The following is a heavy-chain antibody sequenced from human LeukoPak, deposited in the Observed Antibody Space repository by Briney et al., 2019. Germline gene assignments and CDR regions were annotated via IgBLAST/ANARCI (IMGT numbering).Heavy chain of an antibody. CDR2: IRYDGSNK. J-gene: IGHJ4*02. Sequence: PGRSLRLSCAASGFTFANYVTHWVRQAPGKGLEWVAFIRYDGSNKYYADSVKGRFTISRDNSKNTLYLQMNSLRAEDTAVYYCAKVHGYYGSGSLMSYFDYWGQGTLVTVSS. V-gene: IGHV3-30*02. CDR3: AKVHGYYGSGSLMSYFDY. D-gene: IGHD3-10*01. CDR1: GFTFANYV.